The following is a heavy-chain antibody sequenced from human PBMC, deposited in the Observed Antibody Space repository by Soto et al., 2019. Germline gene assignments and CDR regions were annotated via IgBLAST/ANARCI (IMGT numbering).Heavy chain of an antibody. V-gene: IGHV1-69*01. CDR3: ARDLPSVRGS. D-gene: IGHD3-10*01. CDR2: IITIFDAT. CDR1: GGTFSRHS. J-gene: IGHJ4*02. Sequence: QVQMVQSGAEVKKPGSSARVSCKVSGGTFSRHSISWVRQAPGQGLEWMGGIITIFDATQYAQKFQGRLTITTDESTTTFHMDRIGLRPADTAIYSCARDLPSVRGSWGQGTLVTVS.